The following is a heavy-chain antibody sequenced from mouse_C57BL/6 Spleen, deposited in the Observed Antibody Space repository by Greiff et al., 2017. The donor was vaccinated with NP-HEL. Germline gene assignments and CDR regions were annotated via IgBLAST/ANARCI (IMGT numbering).Heavy chain of an antibody. D-gene: IGHD2-4*01. CDR2: INPNNGGT. J-gene: IGHJ1*03. V-gene: IGHV1-22*01. CDR1: GYTFTDYN. Sequence: EVQLQQSGPELVKPGASVKMSCKASGYTFTDYNMHWVKQSHGKSLEWIGYINPNNGGTSYNQKFKGKATLTVNKSSSTAYMELRSLTSEDSAVYYCARESLYDYDGYWYFDVWGTGTTVTVSS. CDR3: ARESLYDYDGYWYFDV.